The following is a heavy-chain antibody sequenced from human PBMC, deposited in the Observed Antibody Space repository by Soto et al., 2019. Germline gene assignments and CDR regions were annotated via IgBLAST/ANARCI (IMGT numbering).Heavy chain of an antibody. Sequence: ASVKVSCKASGYTFTSYYMHWVRQAPGQGLEWMGIINPSGGSTSYAQKFQGRVTMTRDTSTSTVYMELSSLRSEDTAVYYCARDLSDGRSSSWFYFDYWGQGTLVTVSS. CDR2: INPSGGST. CDR1: GYTFTSYY. D-gene: IGHD6-13*01. V-gene: IGHV1-46*01. CDR3: ARDLSDGRSSSWFYFDY. J-gene: IGHJ4*02.